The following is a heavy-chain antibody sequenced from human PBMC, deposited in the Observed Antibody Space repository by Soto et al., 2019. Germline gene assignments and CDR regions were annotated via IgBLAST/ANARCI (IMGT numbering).Heavy chain of an antibody. J-gene: IGHJ5*02. CDR3: ARRERAAGTDWWFDP. D-gene: IGHD6-13*01. CDR1: GSPISSSSFH. V-gene: IGHV4-39*01. CDR2: IYYSGST. Sequence: SDTLSQTFNLSGSPISSSSFHWGWILQPPGKGLEWIGSIYYSGSTYYSPSLKSRVTISVDTSKNQFSLKLSSVTAADTAVYYCARRERAAGTDWWFDPWGQG.